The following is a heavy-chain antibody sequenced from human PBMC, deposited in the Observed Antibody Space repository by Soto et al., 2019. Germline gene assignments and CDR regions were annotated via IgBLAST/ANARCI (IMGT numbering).Heavy chain of an antibody. CDR2: INAGNGNT. CDR1: GYTFTSYA. D-gene: IGHD2-2*02. CDR3: ARVRAVIPYYYYGMDV. Sequence: GASVKVSCKASGYTFTSYAMHWVRQAPGQRLEWMGWINAGNGNTKYSQKFQGRVTITRDTSASTAYMELSSLRSEDTAVYYCARVRAVIPYYYYGMDVWGQGTTVTVSS. V-gene: IGHV1-3*01. J-gene: IGHJ6*02.